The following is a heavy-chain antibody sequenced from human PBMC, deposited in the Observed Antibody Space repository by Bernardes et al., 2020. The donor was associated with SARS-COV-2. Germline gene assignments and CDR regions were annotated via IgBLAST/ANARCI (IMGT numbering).Heavy chain of an antibody. Sequence: GSPLRLSCAASGFTPRMYWVHWVRQVPGKGLVWVSHINSDGSGTSYADSVKGRFTISRDNAKNTLYLQMHSLRAEDSAVYFCARDSSVEFDYWGRGTLVTVSS. CDR3: ARDSSVEFDY. CDR1: GFTPRMYW. CDR2: INSDGSGT. V-gene: IGHV3-74*01. J-gene: IGHJ4*02.